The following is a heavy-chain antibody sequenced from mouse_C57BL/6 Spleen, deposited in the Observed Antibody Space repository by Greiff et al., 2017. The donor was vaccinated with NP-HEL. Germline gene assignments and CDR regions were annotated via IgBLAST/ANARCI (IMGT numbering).Heavy chain of an antibody. CDR2: INYDGSST. CDR3: ARDQDDYENWYFDV. V-gene: IGHV5-16*01. J-gene: IGHJ1*03. D-gene: IGHD2-4*01. CDR1: GFTFSDYY. Sequence: EVKLVESEGGLVQPGSSMKLSCTASGFTFSDYYMAWVRQVPEKGLEWVANINYDGSSTYYLDSLKSRFIISRDNAKNILYLQMSSLKSEDTATYYCARDQDDYENWYFDVWGTGTTVTVSS.